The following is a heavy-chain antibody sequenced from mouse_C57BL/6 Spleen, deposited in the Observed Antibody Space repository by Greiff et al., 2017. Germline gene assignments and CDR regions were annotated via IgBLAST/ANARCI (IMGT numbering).Heavy chain of an antibody. CDR3: ARRNYDGYSAWFAY. CDR1: GYTFTSYW. V-gene: IGHV1-52*01. Sequence: QLQQPGAELVRPGSSVKLSCKASGYTFTSYWMHWVKQRPIQGLEWIGNIDPSDSETHYNQKFKDKATLTVDKSSSTAYMQLSSLTSEDSAVYYCARRNYDGYSAWFAYWGQGTLVTVSA. J-gene: IGHJ3*01. CDR2: IDPSDSET. D-gene: IGHD2-3*01.